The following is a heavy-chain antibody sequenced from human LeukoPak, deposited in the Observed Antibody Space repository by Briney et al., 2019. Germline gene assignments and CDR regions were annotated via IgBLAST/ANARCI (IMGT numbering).Heavy chain of an antibody. CDR1: GFTFSSYG. V-gene: IGHV3-33*01. D-gene: IGHD2-2*02. CDR2: IWYDGSNK. J-gene: IGHJ5*02. Sequence: GRSLRLSCAASGFTFSSYGMPWVRQAPGKGLEWVAVIWYDGSNKYYADSVKGRFTISRDNSKNTLYLQMNSLRAEDTAVYYCAREVLGYCSSTSCYIENWFDPWGQGTLVTVSS. CDR3: AREVLGYCSSTSCYIENWFDP.